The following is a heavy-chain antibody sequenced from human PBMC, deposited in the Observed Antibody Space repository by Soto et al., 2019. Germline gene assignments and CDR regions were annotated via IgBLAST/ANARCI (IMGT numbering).Heavy chain of an antibody. J-gene: IGHJ4*02. V-gene: IGHV4-59*01. CDR3: ARAGRELLFYY. CDR2: IYYSGST. D-gene: IGHD1-26*01. CDR1: GGSISSYY. Sequence: PSETLSLTCTVSGGSISSYYWSWIRQPPGKGLEWIGYIYYSGSTNYNPSLKSRVTISVDTSKNQFSLKLSSVTAADTAVYYCARAGRELLFYYWGQGTLVTVSS.